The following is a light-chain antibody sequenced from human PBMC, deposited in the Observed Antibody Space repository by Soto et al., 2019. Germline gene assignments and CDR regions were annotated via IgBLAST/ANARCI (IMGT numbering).Light chain of an antibody. CDR1: QSVSSS. Sequence: EIVLTQSPATLSLSPGERATLSCRASQSVSSSLAWFQQKPGQAPRLLIYDVSNRATGIPARFSGSGSGTGFTNTMSNIEPEEVAVYSCQQRSSWPRTFGQGTKVE. J-gene: IGKJ1*01. CDR2: DVS. CDR3: QQRSSWPRT. V-gene: IGKV3-11*01.